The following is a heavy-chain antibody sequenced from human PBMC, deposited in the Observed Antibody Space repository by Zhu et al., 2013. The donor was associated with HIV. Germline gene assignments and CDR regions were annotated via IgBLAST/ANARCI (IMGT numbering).Heavy chain of an antibody. J-gene: IGHJ6*03. CDR2: FISMFDIA. CDR3: AEGPRVGATNPYSYYYMDV. CDR1: GGTFSRYA. V-gene: IGHV1-69*01. Sequence: QVQLVQSGAEVKKPGSSVKVSCKASGGTFSRYAISWVRQAPGQGLEWMGGFISMFDIANYAQKFQGRVTITADESTSTAYMELSSLRSEDTAVYYCAEGPRVGATNPYSYYYMDVWGKGTTVTVSS. D-gene: IGHD1-26*01.